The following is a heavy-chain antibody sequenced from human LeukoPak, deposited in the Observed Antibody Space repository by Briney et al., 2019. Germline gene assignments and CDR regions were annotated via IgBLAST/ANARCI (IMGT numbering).Heavy chain of an antibody. V-gene: IGHV3-48*01. CDR2: ISSSSSTI. J-gene: IGHJ4*02. CDR1: GFTFSSYG. Sequence: PGGSLRLSCAASGFTFSSYGMHWVRQAPGKGLEWVSYISSSSSTIYYTDSVKGRFTISRDNAKNSLYLQMNSLRAEDTAVYYCAREYYYDSRIPLDYWGQGTLVTVSS. D-gene: IGHD3-22*01. CDR3: AREYYYDSRIPLDY.